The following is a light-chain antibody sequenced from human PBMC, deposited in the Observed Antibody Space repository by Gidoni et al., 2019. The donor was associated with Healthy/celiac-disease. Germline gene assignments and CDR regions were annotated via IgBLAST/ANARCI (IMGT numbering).Light chain of an antibody. CDR2: KAS. CDR3: QQYNSYPYS. V-gene: IGKV1-5*03. Sequence: QSISSWLAWYQQKPGKAPKLLIYKASSLESGVPSRFSGSGSGTEFTLTISSLQPDDFATYYCQQYNSYPYSFGQGTKLEIK. J-gene: IGKJ2*03. CDR1: QSISSW.